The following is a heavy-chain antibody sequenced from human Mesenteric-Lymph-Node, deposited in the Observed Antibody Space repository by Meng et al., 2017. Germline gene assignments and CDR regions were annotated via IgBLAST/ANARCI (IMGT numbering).Heavy chain of an antibody. Sequence: GESLKISCAASGFTFSDHLMDWVRQAPGEGPEWVGRSRSKFSSYTTEYAASVRGRFTVSRDESKHLFYLQMNNLRTEDTAVYYCTGGRGGSAPSDYWGQGTRVTVSS. CDR1: GFTFSDHL. CDR3: TGGRGGSAPSDY. J-gene: IGHJ4*02. CDR2: SRSKFSSYTT. D-gene: IGHD1-26*01. V-gene: IGHV3-72*01.